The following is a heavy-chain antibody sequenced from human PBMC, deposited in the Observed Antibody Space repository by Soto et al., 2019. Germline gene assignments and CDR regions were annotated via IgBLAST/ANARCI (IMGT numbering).Heavy chain of an antibody. CDR2: IIPVLNMA. Sequence: VQLVHSGVEVKKRGSWVKVSSKPSGGTFSGYTVNWVRQAPGQGLEWMGRIIPVLNMANYAQKFQGRVTITADTSTSTAYMELTSLRSEDTAVYFCARAKTTVTASDSWGQGTLVTVSS. V-gene: IGHV1-69*02. J-gene: IGHJ5*01. CDR1: GGTFSGYT. CDR3: ARAKTTVTASDS. D-gene: IGHD4-17*01.